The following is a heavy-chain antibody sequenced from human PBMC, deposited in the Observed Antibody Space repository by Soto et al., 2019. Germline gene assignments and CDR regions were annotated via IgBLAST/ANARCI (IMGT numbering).Heavy chain of an antibody. Sequence: DVQLVESGGGLIQPGESLRLSCAAFGLTISGKKYVAWVRQAPWKGLEWVSALYDVDGSFYADSVKGRFTTSSDSSKTNVYLQRKDLRPDDPAVYYCATLNEREHAYDVWGQGTTVTVSS. V-gene: IGHV3-53*01. CDR2: LYDVDGS. CDR1: GLTISGKKY. D-gene: IGHD1-1*01. CDR3: ATLNEREHAYDV. J-gene: IGHJ3*01.